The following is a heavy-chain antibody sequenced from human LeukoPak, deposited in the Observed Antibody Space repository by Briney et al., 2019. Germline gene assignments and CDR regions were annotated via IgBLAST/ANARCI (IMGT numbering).Heavy chain of an antibody. CDR1: GYTFTGYY. D-gene: IGHD6-19*01. Sequence: ASVNVSCKASGYTFTGYYMNWVRQAPGQGLEWMGRINPKSGGTNYAQKFQGRVTMTRDTSISTAHMELSRLGSDDTAVYYCAREDNLGSGSSPNDYWGQGTLVTVSS. CDR3: AREDNLGSGSSPNDY. J-gene: IGHJ4*02. V-gene: IGHV1-2*06. CDR2: INPKSGGT.